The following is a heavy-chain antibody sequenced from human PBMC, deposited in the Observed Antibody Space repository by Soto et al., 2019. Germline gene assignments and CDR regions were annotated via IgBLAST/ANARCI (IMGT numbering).Heavy chain of an antibody. J-gene: IGHJ4*02. CDR3: ARISCHLYENSCYYSPTYYLDS. V-gene: IGHV4-38-2*01. Sequence: PSETLSLTCDVSAHSISSGCYWGWIRQPAGKGLEWSGGVYHSGRCQYDPSLKTRVTISVDTSEHQFSLKVTSVTAADTAVYYCARISCHLYENSCYYSPTYYLDSRSQRSPVTVS. CDR2: VYHSGRC. CDR1: AHSISSGCY. D-gene: IGHD3-3*01.